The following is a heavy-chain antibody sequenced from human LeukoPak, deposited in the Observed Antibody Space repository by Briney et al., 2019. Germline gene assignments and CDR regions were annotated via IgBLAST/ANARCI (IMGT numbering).Heavy chain of an antibody. Sequence: GGSLRLSCAASGFTVSSNYMSWVRQAPGKGLEWVSVIYSSGSTYYADSVKGRFTISRDNSKNTLYLQTNSLRAEDTAVYYCAREWLSPYYFDYWGQGTLVTVSS. CDR2: IYSSGST. J-gene: IGHJ4*02. D-gene: IGHD3-3*01. V-gene: IGHV3-66*02. CDR1: GFTVSSNY. CDR3: AREWLSPYYFDY.